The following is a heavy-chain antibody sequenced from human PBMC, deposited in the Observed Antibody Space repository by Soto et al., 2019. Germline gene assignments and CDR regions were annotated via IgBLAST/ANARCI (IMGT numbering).Heavy chain of an antibody. J-gene: IGHJ5*02. Sequence: QVQLQESGPGLVKPSQTLSLTCIVSGGSISSGDYYWSWIRQPPGKGLEWIGYIYHTGITFYNPSPTSRITISADPSKNQFSLKMRAVTAADTAVYYCAAYVVETAMGMGWFDPWGEGTPVTVSS. CDR1: GGSISSGDYY. CDR2: IYHTGIT. V-gene: IGHV4-30-4*01. D-gene: IGHD2-21*02. CDR3: AAYVVETAMGMGWFDP.